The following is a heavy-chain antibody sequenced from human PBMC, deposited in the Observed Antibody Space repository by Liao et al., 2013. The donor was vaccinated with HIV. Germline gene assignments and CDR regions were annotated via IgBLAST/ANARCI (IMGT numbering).Heavy chain of an antibody. V-gene: IGHV4-61*02. J-gene: IGHJ6*03. CDR1: GGSISSGSYY. Sequence: QMQLQESGPGLVKPSETLSLTCGVSGGSISSGSYYWIWIRQPAGKGLEWIGRIYISGSTNYNPSLKSRVTISVDTSKNQFSLKLSSVTAADTAVYYCARVGGSYSYYYMDVWGKGTTVTVSS. CDR3: ARVGGSYSYYYMDV. CDR2: IYISGST. D-gene: IGHD1-26*01.